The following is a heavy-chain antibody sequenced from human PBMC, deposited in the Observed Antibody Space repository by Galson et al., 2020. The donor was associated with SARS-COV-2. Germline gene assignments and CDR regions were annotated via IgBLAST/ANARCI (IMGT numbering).Heavy chain of an antibody. Sequence: ASVKVSCKASGYTFTSYGISWVRQAPGQGLEWMGWISAYNGNTNYAQKLQGRVTMTTDTSTSTAYMELRSLRSDDTAVYYCARDPKLYCSGGSCYFLFRAFDIWGQGTMVTVSS. D-gene: IGHD2-15*01. CDR3: ARDPKLYCSGGSCYFLFRAFDI. V-gene: IGHV1-18*01. CDR1: GYTFTSYG. CDR2: ISAYNGNT. J-gene: IGHJ3*02.